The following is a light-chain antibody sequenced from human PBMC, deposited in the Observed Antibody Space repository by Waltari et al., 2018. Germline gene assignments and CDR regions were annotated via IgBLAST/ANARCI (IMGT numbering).Light chain of an antibody. Sequence: QTLLHSDGKTYVYWYLQRPGQSPQLLIYEVASRFSGVPDRFSGSGSGTDFTLKISRVEADDVGLYYCMQGIHLPITVGQGTRLDIK. V-gene: IGKV2-29*02. CDR1: QTLLHSDGKTY. CDR3: MQGIHLPIT. CDR2: EVA. J-gene: IGKJ5*01.